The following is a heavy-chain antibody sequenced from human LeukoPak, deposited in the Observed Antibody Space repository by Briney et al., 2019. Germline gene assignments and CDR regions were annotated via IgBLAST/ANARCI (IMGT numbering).Heavy chain of an antibody. CDR2: IKQDGSEK. Sequence: GGSLRLSCAASGFTFSSYWMSWVRQAPGKGLEWVANIKQDGSEKYYVDSVKGRFTISRDNAKNSLYLQMNSLRAEDTAVYYCARRGDYDSSGYYSEFDYWGQGTLVTVSS. V-gene: IGHV3-7*01. D-gene: IGHD3-22*01. CDR1: GFTFSSYW. CDR3: ARRGDYDSSGYYSEFDY. J-gene: IGHJ4*02.